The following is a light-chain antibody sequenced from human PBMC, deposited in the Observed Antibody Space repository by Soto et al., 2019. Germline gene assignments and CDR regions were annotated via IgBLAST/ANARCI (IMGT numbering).Light chain of an antibody. V-gene: IGKV4-1*01. CDR2: WAS. J-gene: IGKJ1*01. CDR3: QQYYSNPRT. CDR1: QSVLYSSNNKNY. Sequence: DIVMTQSPDSLAVSLGERATINCKSSQSVLYSSNNKNYLAWYQQKPGQPPKLLIYWASTRESGVPDRLSGSGSGTDFTLTSSSLQAEDVAVYYCQQYYSNPRTFGQGTKVDIK.